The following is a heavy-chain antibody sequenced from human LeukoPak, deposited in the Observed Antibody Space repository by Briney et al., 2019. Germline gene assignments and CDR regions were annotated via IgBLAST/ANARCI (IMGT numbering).Heavy chain of an antibody. CDR2: IYTSGST. CDR1: GGSISSYY. V-gene: IGHV4-4*09. CDR3: AGTPLLDYYDSSGYYYVNWFDP. J-gene: IGHJ5*02. Sequence: SETLSLTCTVSGGSISSYYWSWIRQPPGKGLEWIGYIYTSGSTNYNPSLKSRVTISVDTSKNPFSLKLSSVTAADTAVYYCAGTPLLDYYDSSGYYYVNWFDPWGQGTLVTVSS. D-gene: IGHD3-22*01.